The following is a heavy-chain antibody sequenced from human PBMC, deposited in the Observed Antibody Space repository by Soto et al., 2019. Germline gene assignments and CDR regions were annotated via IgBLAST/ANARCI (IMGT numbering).Heavy chain of an antibody. J-gene: IGHJ4*02. V-gene: IGHV1-69*13. Sequence: SVKVSCKASGYTFTSYDINWVRQAPGQGLEWMGGIIPIFGTANYAQKFQGRVTITADESTSTAYMELSSLRSEDTAVYYCARSGYSGYDPTKFDYWGQGTLVTVSS. CDR1: GYTFTSYD. CDR2: IIPIFGTA. CDR3: ARSGYSGYDPTKFDY. D-gene: IGHD5-12*01.